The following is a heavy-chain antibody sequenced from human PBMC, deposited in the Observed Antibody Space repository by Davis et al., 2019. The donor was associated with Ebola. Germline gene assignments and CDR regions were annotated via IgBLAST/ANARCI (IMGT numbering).Heavy chain of an antibody. V-gene: IGHV4-39*07. J-gene: IGHJ2*01. CDR1: GGSVSSGAYY. CDR2: IYHSGST. Sequence: MPSETLSLTCTVSGGSVSSGAYYWGGSGKSPGKGLEWIGSIYHSGSTYYNPSLKSRVTISVDTSKNQFSLKLSSVTAADTAVYYCSSTPSYDFWTQQLPWYFPLCLRRPLVTVSS. CDR3: SSTPSYDFWTQQLPWYFPL. D-gene: IGHD3-3*01.